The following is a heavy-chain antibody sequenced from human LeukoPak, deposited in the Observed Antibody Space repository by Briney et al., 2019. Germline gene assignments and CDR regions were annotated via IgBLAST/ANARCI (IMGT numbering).Heavy chain of an antibody. J-gene: IGHJ4*02. CDR2: IKSKTDGGTT. Sequence: PGGSLRLSCAASGFTLSNAWMSWVRQAPGKGLEWVGRIKSKTDGGTTDYAAPVKGRFTISRDDSKNTLYLQMNSLKTEDTAVYYCPSLLLWFGEKSDPSDYWGQGTLVTVSS. D-gene: IGHD3-10*01. CDR3: PSLLLWFGEKSDPSDY. CDR1: GFTLSNAW. V-gene: IGHV3-15*01.